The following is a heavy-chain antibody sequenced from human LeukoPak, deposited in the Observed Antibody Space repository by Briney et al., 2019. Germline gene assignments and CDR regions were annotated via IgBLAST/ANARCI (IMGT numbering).Heavy chain of an antibody. D-gene: IGHD6-19*01. CDR1: GYTFTGYY. J-gene: IGHJ5*02. CDR3: ARVSLSSGWYRWFDP. Sequence: ASVKVSCKASGYTFTGYYMHWVRQAPGQGLEWMGWINPNSGGTNYAQKFQGRVTMTRDTSISTAYMELSRLRSDDTAVYYCARVSLSSGWYRWFDPWGQGTLVTVSS. CDR2: INPNSGGT. V-gene: IGHV1-2*02.